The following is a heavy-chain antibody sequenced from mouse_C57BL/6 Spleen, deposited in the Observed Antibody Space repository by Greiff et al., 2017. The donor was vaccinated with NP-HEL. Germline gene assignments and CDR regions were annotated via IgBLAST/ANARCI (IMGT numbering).Heavy chain of an antibody. CDR2: INPGSGGT. D-gene: IGHD2-4*01. V-gene: IGHV1-54*01. CDR1: GYAFTNYL. J-gene: IGHJ3*01. CDR3: ARQIYYDYDDGAWFAY. Sequence: VQLQESGAELVRPGTSVKVSCKASGYAFTNYLIEWVKQRPGQGLEWIGVINPGSGGTNYNEKFKGKATLTADKSSSTAYMQLSSLTSEDSAVYFCARQIYYDYDDGAWFAYWGQGTLVTVSA.